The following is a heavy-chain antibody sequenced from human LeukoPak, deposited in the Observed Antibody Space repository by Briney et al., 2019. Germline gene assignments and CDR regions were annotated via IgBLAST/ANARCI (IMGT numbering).Heavy chain of an antibody. V-gene: IGHV1-8*03. CDR3: ARGKDSSWYGGDY. CDR1: GYTFTSYD. J-gene: IGHJ4*02. CDR2: MNPNSGNT. Sequence: ASVKVSCKASGYTFTSYDINWVRQATGQGLEWMGWMNPNSGNTGYAQKFQSRVTITRNTSISTAYMELSSLRSEDTAVYYCARGKDSSWYGGDYWGQGTLVTVSS. D-gene: IGHD6-13*01.